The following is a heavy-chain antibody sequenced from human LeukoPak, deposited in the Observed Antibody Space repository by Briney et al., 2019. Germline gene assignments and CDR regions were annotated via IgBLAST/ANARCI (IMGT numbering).Heavy chain of an antibody. CDR1: GFTFSSYW. Sequence: GGSLRLSCAASGFTFSSYWMRWVRQAPGKGLMWVSRIDSDGSETSYAESVKGRFTISRGNAKNTLYLQMNSLRVEDTAVYYCARVDVWGSFRSHYWGQGTLVTVSS. J-gene: IGHJ4*02. V-gene: IGHV3-74*01. CDR3: ARVDVWGSFRSHY. CDR2: IDSDGSET. D-gene: IGHD3-16*02.